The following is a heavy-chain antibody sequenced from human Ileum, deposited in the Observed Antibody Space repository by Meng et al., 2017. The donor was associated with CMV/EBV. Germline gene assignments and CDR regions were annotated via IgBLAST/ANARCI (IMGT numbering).Heavy chain of an antibody. V-gene: IGHV1-2*02. J-gene: IGHJ4*02. D-gene: IGHD6-25*01. CDR3: ARIVAADVDY. CDR2: INPNSGGT. CDR1: GYTFTGYY. Sequence: VSRKASGYTFTGYYMHWVRQAPGQGLEWMGWINPNSGGTNYAQKFQGRVTMTRDTSISTAYMELSRLRSDDTAVYYCARIVAADVDYWGQGTLVTVSS.